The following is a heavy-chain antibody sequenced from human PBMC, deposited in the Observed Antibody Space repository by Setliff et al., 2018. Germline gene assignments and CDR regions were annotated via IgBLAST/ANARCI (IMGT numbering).Heavy chain of an antibody. D-gene: IGHD4-17*01. CDR3: ARSVHGDYVRLRQNNWLDP. Sequence: VKVSCKASGYTFTDYYIYWVRQAPRQGLQWMGRINPISGATDYAQKFQGRVTMTRDTSITTAYMELSSLRSDDTAMYYCARSVHGDYVRLRQNNWLDPWGQGALVTVSS. J-gene: IGHJ5*02. CDR1: GYTFTDYY. V-gene: IGHV1-2*06. CDR2: INPISGAT.